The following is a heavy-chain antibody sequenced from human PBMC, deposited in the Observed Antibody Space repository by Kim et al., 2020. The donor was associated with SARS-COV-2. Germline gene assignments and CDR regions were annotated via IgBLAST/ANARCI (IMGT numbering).Heavy chain of an antibody. CDR1: GGSISSSSYY. V-gene: IGHV4-39*01. D-gene: IGHD3-10*01. CDR3: ARHAWFGGPNWFDP. J-gene: IGHJ5*02. CDR2: IYYSGST. Sequence: SETLSLTCTVSGGSISSSSYYWGWIRQPPGKGLEWIGSIYYSGSTYYNPSLKSRVTISVDTSKNQFSLKPSSVTAADTAVYYCARHAWFGGPNWFDPWGQGTLVTVSS.